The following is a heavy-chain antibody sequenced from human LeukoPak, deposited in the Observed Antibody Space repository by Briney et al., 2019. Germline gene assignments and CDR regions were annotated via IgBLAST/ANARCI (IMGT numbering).Heavy chain of an antibody. V-gene: IGHV1-2*02. CDR1: GYTFTGYY. CDR2: INPNSGGT. Sequence: VASVKVSCKASGYTFTGYYMHWVRQAPGQGLEWMGWINPNSGGTNYAQKFQGRVTMTRDTSISTAYMELSRLRSDDTAVYYCARAYSSSWYESYYYMDVWGKGTTVTISS. D-gene: IGHD6-13*01. J-gene: IGHJ6*03. CDR3: ARAYSSSWYESYYYMDV.